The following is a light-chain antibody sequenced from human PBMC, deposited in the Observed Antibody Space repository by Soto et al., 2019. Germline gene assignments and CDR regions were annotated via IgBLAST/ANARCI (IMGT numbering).Light chain of an antibody. CDR3: QQYNKWPRT. V-gene: IGKV3-15*01. J-gene: IGKJ1*01. CDR1: QSLSKS. Sequence: EIVLTQSPATLSLSPWERATLSCRASQSLSKSLVWYQQKPGQAPRLLIHGATTRATGIPARFSGSGSGTEFTLTISSLQSEDFAVYYCQQYNKWPRTFGQGTKVDI. CDR2: GAT.